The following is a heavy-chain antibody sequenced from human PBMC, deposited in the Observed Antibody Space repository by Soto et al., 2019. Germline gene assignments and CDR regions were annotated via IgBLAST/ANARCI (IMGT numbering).Heavy chain of an antibody. CDR1: GFSFSSYW. CDR3: ARDGVRSGAYIVWFDP. Sequence: PGGSLRLSCAASGFSFSSYWMSWVRQAPGKGLEWVANIKHAGREKYYVDSVKGRFTISRDNAKNLLYLQMNSLTAEATAVYYCARDGVRSGAYIVWFDPCGQVTLVTVSS. D-gene: IGHD3-3*01. CDR2: IKHAGREK. V-gene: IGHV3-7*03. J-gene: IGHJ5*02.